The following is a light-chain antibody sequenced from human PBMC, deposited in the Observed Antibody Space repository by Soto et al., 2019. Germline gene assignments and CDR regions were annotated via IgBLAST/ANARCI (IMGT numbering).Light chain of an antibody. Sequence: EIVLTQSPATLSLSPGERATLSCRASQSVSSYLAWYQQKPGQAPRLLIYDASNRATGIPARFSGSGSGTDFTLTICSLEPEDFAVYYCRQRSNWPITFGQGTRLEIK. CDR3: RQRSNWPIT. CDR2: DAS. J-gene: IGKJ5*01. V-gene: IGKV3-11*01. CDR1: QSVSSY.